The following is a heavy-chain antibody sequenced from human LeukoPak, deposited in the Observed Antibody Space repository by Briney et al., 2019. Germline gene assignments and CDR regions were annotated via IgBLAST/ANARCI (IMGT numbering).Heavy chain of an antibody. V-gene: IGHV4-61*01. CDR3: ARVRLGATY. Sequence: PSETLSLTCTVSSGSVSRGSYYWSRTRQPPGKGLEWIGYIHHSGTTNYSPSLKSRVTISVDMPKNQFFLNLTSVTAADTAVYYCARVRLGATYWGQGTLVTVSS. CDR1: SGSVSRGSYY. J-gene: IGHJ4*02. D-gene: IGHD1-26*01. CDR2: IHHSGTT.